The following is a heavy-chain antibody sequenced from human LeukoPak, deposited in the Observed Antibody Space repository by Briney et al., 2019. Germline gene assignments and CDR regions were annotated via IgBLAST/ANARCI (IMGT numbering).Heavy chain of an antibody. CDR2: IIPILGIA. D-gene: IGHD3-10*01. Sequence: SVKVSCKASGGTFSSYAISWVRQAPGLGLEWMGRIIPILGIANYAQKFQGRVTITADKSTSTAYMELSSLRSEDTAVYYCARDPASGSYPIWGQGTLVTVSS. J-gene: IGHJ4*02. CDR3: ARDPASGSYPI. V-gene: IGHV1-69*04. CDR1: GGTFSSYA.